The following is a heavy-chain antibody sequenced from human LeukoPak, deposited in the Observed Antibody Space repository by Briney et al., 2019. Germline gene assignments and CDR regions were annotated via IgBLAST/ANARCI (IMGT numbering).Heavy chain of an antibody. V-gene: IGHV1-2*02. CDR2: INPNTGAT. J-gene: IGHJ6*02. CDR1: GYTFTVYY. CDR3: TRDHCSYINCYEDYYYGMDV. Sequence: ASVTVSCKASGYTFTVYYMHWVRQAPGQGLEWMGWINPNTGATDIAQKFQGRVTMTRDTSISAAYMELSRLRSDDTAAYYCTRDHCSYINCYEDYYYGMDVWGQGTTVTVSS. D-gene: IGHD2-2*01.